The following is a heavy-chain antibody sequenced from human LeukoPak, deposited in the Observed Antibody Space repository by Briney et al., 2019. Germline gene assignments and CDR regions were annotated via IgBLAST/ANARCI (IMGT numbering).Heavy chain of an antibody. CDR2: IYHSGST. D-gene: IGHD3-16*02. CDR1: GGSISSYY. J-gene: IGHJ4*02. V-gene: IGHV4-38-2*02. CDR3: ARPNAEGYRY. Sequence: SETLSLTCTVSGGSISSYYWGWIRQPPGKGLEWIGSIYHSGSTYYNPSLKSRVTISVDTSKNQFSLKLSSVTAADTAVYYCARPNAEGYRYWGQGSLVTVSS.